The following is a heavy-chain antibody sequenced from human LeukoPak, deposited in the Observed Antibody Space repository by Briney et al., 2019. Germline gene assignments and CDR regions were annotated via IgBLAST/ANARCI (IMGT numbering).Heavy chain of an antibody. J-gene: IGHJ4*02. CDR3: ARDSYSESIVVVINFDY. D-gene: IGHD3-22*01. Sequence: APVKVSCKASGYTFTDHYIHWIRQAPGQGLEWMGWINPNSGVTNHAQKFQGRVTMTRDTSISTAYMDLSSLRAEDTAVYYCARDSYSESIVVVINFDYWGQGTLVTVSS. CDR1: GYTFTDHY. V-gene: IGHV1-2*02. CDR2: INPNSGVT.